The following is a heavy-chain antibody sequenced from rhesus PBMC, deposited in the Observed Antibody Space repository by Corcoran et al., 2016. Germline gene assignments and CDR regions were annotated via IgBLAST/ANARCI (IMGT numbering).Heavy chain of an antibody. V-gene: IGHV1-1*01. J-gene: IGHJ4*01. Sequence: QLQLVQPGAEIKQPGASVTLSCKASGYTFHSYYMNWVIQAPGPGLEGIGRISPYNGNKGYAQNFQGRVTITTDTSTSTGYMELSSLRSEDTAVDYCTRGSYSGSYTFDYWGQGVLVTVSS. CDR2: ISPYNGNK. D-gene: IGHD1-44*02. CDR3: TRGSYSGSYTFDY. CDR1: GYTFHSYY.